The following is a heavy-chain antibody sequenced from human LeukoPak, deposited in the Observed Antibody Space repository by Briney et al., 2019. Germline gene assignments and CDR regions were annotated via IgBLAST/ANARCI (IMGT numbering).Heavy chain of an antibody. CDR3: ARAGSHYYDSSGYYGDFDY. V-gene: IGHV4-34*01. J-gene: IGHJ4*02. Sequence: PSETLSLTCAVYGGSFSGYYWSWIRQPPGKGLEWIGEINHSGSTNYNPSLKSRVTISVGTSKNQFSLKLSSVTAADTAVYYCARAGSHYYDSSGYYGDFDYWGQGTLVTVSS. CDR1: GGSFSGYY. CDR2: INHSGST. D-gene: IGHD3-22*01.